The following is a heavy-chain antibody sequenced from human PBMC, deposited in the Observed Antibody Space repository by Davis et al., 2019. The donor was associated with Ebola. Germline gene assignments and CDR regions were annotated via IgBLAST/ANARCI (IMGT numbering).Heavy chain of an antibody. J-gene: IGHJ6*02. Sequence: GESLKISCAASGFTFSSYSMNWVRQAPGKGLEWVSSTSSSSSYIYYADSVKGRFTISRDNSKNTLYLQMNSLRAEDTAVYYCARDVRTNPHGYYYYGMDVWGQGTTVTVSS. CDR1: GFTFSSYS. CDR2: TSSSSSYI. CDR3: ARDVRTNPHGYYYYGMDV. D-gene: IGHD2-8*01. V-gene: IGHV3-21*04.